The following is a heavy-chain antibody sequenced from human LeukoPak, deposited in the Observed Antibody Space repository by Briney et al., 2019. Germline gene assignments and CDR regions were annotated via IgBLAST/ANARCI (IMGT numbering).Heavy chain of an antibody. D-gene: IGHD6-13*01. CDR2: FYYRGST. J-gene: IGHJ4*02. CDR3: ARTIAAAGSLFGVVWYFDY. CDR1: GGSITNNNYL. V-gene: IGHV4-39*07. Sequence: PSETLSLTCTVSGGSITNNNYLWGLLRQPPGRGLGWIGSFYYRGSTYYNPSLKSRVTMSVDTSKNQFSLKLSSVTAADTAVYYCARTIAAAGSLFGVVWYFDYWGQGTLVTVSS.